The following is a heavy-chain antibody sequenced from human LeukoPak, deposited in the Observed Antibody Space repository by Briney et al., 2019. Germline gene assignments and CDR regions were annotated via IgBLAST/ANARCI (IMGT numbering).Heavy chain of an antibody. Sequence: ASVKVSCKASGYTFTSYDINWVRQATGQGLEWMGWINTDTGYANYAQNLQDRVTMTKDTSTNTVYMEVRSLRFDDTAVYFCARDGWWDPNRHAFDVWGQGTEVIVSS. V-gene: IGHV1-18*01. CDR2: INTDTGYA. D-gene: IGHD2-15*01. J-gene: IGHJ3*01. CDR3: ARDGWWDPNRHAFDV. CDR1: GYTFTSYD.